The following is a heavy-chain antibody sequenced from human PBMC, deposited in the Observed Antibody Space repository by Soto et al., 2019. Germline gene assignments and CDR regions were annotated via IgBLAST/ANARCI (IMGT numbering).Heavy chain of an antibody. CDR2: ISWNSGSI. CDR1: GFTFDDYA. CDR3: AKGRISDWYASSFDY. V-gene: IGHV3-9*01. D-gene: IGHD3-9*01. J-gene: IGHJ4*02. Sequence: EPGGGLVQPGRSLRLSCAASGFTFDDYAMHWVRQAPGKGLEWVSGISWNSGSIGYADSVKGRFTISRDNAKNSLYLQMNSLRAEDTALYYCAKGRISDWYASSFDYWGQGTLVTVSS.